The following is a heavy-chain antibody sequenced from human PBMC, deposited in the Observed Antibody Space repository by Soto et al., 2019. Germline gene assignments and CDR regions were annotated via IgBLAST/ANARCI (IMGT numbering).Heavy chain of an antibody. V-gene: IGHV3-30-3*01. J-gene: IGHJ5*02. CDR1: GFTFSSYP. CDR2: ISVNGNNI. Sequence: PGGSLRLSCAASGFTFSSYPMHWVRQAPGKGPEWVAVISVNGNNIHYGDSVKGRFTISRDNSKNTLYLQMSSLRVEDTAVYYCARSHSSSWNWFEPWGQGTLVTVSS. CDR3: ARSHSSSWNWFEP. D-gene: IGHD6-13*01.